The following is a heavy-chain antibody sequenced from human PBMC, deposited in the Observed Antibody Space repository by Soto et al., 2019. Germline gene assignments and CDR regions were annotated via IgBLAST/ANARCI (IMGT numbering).Heavy chain of an antibody. CDR2: IYYSGST. CDR1: GGSFSGYY. D-gene: IGHD2-15*01. CDR3: ARTPDH. V-gene: IGHV4-34*09. Sequence: PSETLSLTCAVYGGSFSGYYWSWIRQPPGKGLEWIGYIYYSGSTYYNPSLKSRVTISVDTSKNQFSLKLSSVTAADTAVYYCARTPDHWGQGTLVTAPQ. J-gene: IGHJ4*02.